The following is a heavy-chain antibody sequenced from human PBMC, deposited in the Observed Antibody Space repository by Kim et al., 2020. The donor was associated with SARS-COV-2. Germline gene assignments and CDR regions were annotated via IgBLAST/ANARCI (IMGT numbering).Heavy chain of an antibody. CDR3: ARLHSSWYFDY. CDR2: T. Sequence: TTNHPSPKSRVTTTVDTSKNPFSLKLSSVTAADTAVYYCARLHSSWYFDYWGQGTLVTVSS. V-gene: IGHV4-59*08. J-gene: IGHJ4*02. D-gene: IGHD6-13*01.